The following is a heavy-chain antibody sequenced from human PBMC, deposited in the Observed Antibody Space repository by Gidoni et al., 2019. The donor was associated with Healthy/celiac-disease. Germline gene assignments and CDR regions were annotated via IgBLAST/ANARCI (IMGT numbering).Heavy chain of an antibody. CDR1: GFTFSTYS. J-gene: IGHJ3*02. V-gene: IGHV3-21*01. D-gene: IGHD3-16*01. CDR3: ARGGGDRSPFDI. Sequence: EVHLVESGGGLVKPGGSLRLSCAASGFTFSTYSMHWVRQAPGKGLEWVSSIGTSTTYRYYADSVTGRLTISRDNAKKSLYLQLNSLRAEDTAVYYCARGGGDRSPFDIWGQGTMVTVSS. CDR2: IGTSTTYR.